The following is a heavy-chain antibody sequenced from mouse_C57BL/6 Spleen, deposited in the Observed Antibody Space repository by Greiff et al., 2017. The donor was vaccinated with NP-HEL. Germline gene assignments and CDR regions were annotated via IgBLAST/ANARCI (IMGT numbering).Heavy chain of an antibody. V-gene: IGHV1-81*01. Sequence: QVQLQQSGAELARPGASVKLSCKASGYTFTSYGISWVKQRTGQGLEWIGEIYPRSGNTYYNEKFKGKATLTADKSSSTAYMELRSLTSEDSAVYFCARRGGAQATLYYYAMDYWGQGTSVTVSS. D-gene: IGHD3-2*02. CDR3: ARRGGAQATLYYYAMDY. CDR2: IYPRSGNT. J-gene: IGHJ4*01. CDR1: GYTFTSYG.